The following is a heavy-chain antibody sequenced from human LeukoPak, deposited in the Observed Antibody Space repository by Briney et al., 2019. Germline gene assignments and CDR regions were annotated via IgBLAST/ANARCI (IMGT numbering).Heavy chain of an antibody. J-gene: IGHJ6*03. CDR1: GFTFRSHG. Sequence: PGGTLRLSCAASGFTFRSHGMNWVRQAPGKGLEWVSGISPSGDILYYADSVKGQFTISRDNAKNTLYLQMNSLRAEDTAVYYCARNWNYPLYYYYYMDVWGKGTTVTVSS. D-gene: IGHD1-7*01. V-gene: IGHV3-23*01. CDR2: ISPSGDIL. CDR3: ARNWNYPLYYYYYMDV.